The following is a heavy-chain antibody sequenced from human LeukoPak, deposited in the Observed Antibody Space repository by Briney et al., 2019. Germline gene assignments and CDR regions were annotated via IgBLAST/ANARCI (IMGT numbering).Heavy chain of an antibody. CDR2: IYENGGTT. CDR3: AKDFRIGYSAHFDY. CDR1: GFTFRSHA. J-gene: IGHJ4*02. Sequence: PGGSLRLSCVGSGFTFRSHAMSWVRQAPEKGLEFVSGIYENGGTTYYADSVKGRFSISRDNSKNTLYLQMDSLRGEDTAVYYCAKDFRIGYSAHFDYWGQGVLVIVSS. D-gene: IGHD2-21*01. V-gene: IGHV3-23*01.